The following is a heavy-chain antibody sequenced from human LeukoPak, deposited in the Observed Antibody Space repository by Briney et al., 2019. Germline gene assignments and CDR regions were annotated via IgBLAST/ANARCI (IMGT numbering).Heavy chain of an antibody. J-gene: IGHJ4*02. CDR2: IRSSSSAI. Sequence: GGSLRLSCAASGFTFSTYSMNWVRQAPGKGLEWVSYIRSSSSAIYYADSVKGRFTISRDNAKNSLYLQMNSLRAEDTAVYYCARDSAIVGASLGGYWGQGTLVTVSS. CDR1: GFTFSTYS. CDR3: ARDSAIVGASLGGY. V-gene: IGHV3-48*01. D-gene: IGHD1-26*01.